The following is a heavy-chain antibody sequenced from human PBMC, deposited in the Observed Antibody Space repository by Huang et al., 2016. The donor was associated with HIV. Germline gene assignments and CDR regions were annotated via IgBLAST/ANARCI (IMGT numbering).Heavy chain of an antibody. CDR3: AKGGSAAAVLNF. J-gene: IGHJ4*02. V-gene: IGHV3-30*18. CDR1: GFTFSSYG. D-gene: IGHD6-13*01. Sequence: QVQLVESGGGVVQPGRFLRISCAASGFTFSSYGMHWVRQATGKGLEWGAVISYDAKTKYDSDSVKGRFSISRDNSKTTVYLQLNSLRLEDTAVYYCAKGGSAAAVLNFWGQGTLVTVSS. CDR2: ISYDAKTK.